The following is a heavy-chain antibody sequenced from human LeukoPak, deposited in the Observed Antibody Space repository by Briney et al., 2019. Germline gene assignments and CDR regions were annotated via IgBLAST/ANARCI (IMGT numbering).Heavy chain of an antibody. CDR2: IHDSGIT. CDR3: ARDMTRPYFFDY. Sequence: SETLSLTCTVSGGSISSYYWSWIRQPPGKGLEWIGYIHDSGITNYNPSLKSRVTMSVDTSKNQFSLKLRSVTPADTAVYYCARDMTRPYFFDYWGKGTLVTVSS. D-gene: IGHD2-2*01. V-gene: IGHV4-59*01. CDR1: GGSISSYY. J-gene: IGHJ4*02.